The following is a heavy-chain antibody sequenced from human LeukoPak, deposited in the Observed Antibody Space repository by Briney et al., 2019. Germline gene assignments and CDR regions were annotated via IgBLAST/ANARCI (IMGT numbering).Heavy chain of an antibody. J-gene: IGHJ4*02. CDR2: ISWNSGSI. D-gene: IGHD2-15*01. Sequence: PGGSLRLSCAASGFTFDDYAMHWVRQAPGKGLEWVSGISWNSGSIGYADSVKGRFTISRDNAKNSLYLQMNSLRAEDTAVYYCARADCSGGSCYDAFDYWGQGTLVTVSS. V-gene: IGHV3-9*01. CDR3: ARADCSGGSCYDAFDY. CDR1: GFTFDDYA.